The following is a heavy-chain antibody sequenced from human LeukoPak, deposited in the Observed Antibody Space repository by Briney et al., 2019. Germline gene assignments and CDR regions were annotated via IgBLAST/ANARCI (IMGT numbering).Heavy chain of an antibody. CDR2: IYTTGTT. CDR3: ARAPFTTSFQGMDV. D-gene: IGHD2-2*01. J-gene: IGHJ6*02. Sequence: SETLSLTCTVSGGSISSYYRTWIRQPAGKGLEWIGRIYTTGTTNYNPSLKSRVTMSLDTSKNQLSLKLSSVTAADTAVYYCARAPFTTSFQGMDVWGQGTTVTVSS. V-gene: IGHV4-4*07. CDR1: GGSISSYY.